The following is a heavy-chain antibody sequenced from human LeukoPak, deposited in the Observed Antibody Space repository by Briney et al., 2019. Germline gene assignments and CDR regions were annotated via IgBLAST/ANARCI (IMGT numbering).Heavy chain of an antibody. V-gene: IGHV1-69*13. D-gene: IGHD4-11*01. CDR2: IIPIFGTA. CDR1: GGTFSSYA. CDR3: ATLTVLSYSNSWFDP. Sequence: SVKVSCKASGGTFSSYAISWVRQAPGQGLEWMGGIIPIFGTANYAQKFQGRVTITADESTSTAYMELSSLRSEDTVVYYCATLTVLSYSNSWFDPWGQGTLVTVSS. J-gene: IGHJ5*02.